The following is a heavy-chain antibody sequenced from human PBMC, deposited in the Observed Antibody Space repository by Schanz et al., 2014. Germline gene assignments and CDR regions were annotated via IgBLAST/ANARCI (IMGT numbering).Heavy chain of an antibody. CDR2: ISGSGGST. V-gene: IGHV3-23*04. Sequence: EVQLVESGGGLVQPGGSLRLSCAASGFNFGSHGMHWVRQAPGKGLEWVSAISGSGGSTYYADSVKGRFTISRDNSKNTLYLQMNSLRAEDTAVYYCAKGRFGELSAFDIWGQGTMVTVSS. CDR1: GFNFGSHG. D-gene: IGHD3-10*01. CDR3: AKGRFGELSAFDI. J-gene: IGHJ3*02.